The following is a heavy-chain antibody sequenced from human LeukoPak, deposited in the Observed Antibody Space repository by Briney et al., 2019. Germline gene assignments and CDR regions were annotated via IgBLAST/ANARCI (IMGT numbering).Heavy chain of an antibody. V-gene: IGHV4-59*08. Sequence: PSETLSLTCTVSGGSISSYYWSWIRQPPGKGLEWIGHIHYSGTTNYNPSLKSRVTISVDTSKNQFSLKLSSVTAADTAVYYCARHSSPLGGLFDYWGQGTLVTVS. J-gene: IGHJ4*02. D-gene: IGHD3-16*01. CDR1: GGSISSYY. CDR2: IHYSGTT. CDR3: ARHSSPLGGLFDY.